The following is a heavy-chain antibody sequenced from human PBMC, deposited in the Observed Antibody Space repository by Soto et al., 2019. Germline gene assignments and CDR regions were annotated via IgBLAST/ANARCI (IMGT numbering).Heavy chain of an antibody. D-gene: IGHD3-3*02. Sequence: QVQLMQSGAEVKKPGSSVKVSCKASGGTFSTSAISWVRQAPGEGLEWVGGIMPVFATPDYAQKFQGRVTISADESTTTAYLGLTSLTTGDTAVYYCARDKDREQLGGNYYYILDVWGQGTAITVSS. CDR2: IMPVFATP. CDR3: ARDKDREQLGGNYYYILDV. J-gene: IGHJ6*02. CDR1: GGTFSTSA. V-gene: IGHV1-69*12.